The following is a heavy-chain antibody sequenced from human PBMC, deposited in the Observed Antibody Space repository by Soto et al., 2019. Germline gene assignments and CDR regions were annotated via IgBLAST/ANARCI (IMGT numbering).Heavy chain of an antibody. CDR1: DYSISNGYY. J-gene: IGHJ4*02. Sequence: PSETLSLTCAVSDYSISNGYYWGWIRQPPGKGLEWIGSVYHSGATYYNPSLKSRVTISLDMSKNQFSLKLSSVTAADTAVYYCARSLYTSSWYAGFWGQGTLVTVSS. D-gene: IGHD6-13*01. CDR2: VYHSGAT. CDR3: ARSLYTSSWYAGF. V-gene: IGHV4-38-2*01.